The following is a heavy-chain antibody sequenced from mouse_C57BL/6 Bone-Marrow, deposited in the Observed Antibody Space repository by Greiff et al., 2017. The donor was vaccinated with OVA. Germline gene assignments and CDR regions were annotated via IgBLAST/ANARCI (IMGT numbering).Heavy chain of an antibody. Sequence: QVQLQQSGAELAQPGASVKLSCKASGYTFTSYWMHWVKQRPGQGLEWIGYINPSSGYTKYNQKFKDKATLTADKSSSTAYMQLSSLTYEDSAVYYCGRLLRYWYFDVWGTGTTVTVSS. CDR3: GRLLRYWYFDV. J-gene: IGHJ1*03. CDR2: INPSSGYT. D-gene: IGHD1-1*01. CDR1: GYTFTSYW. V-gene: IGHV1-7*01.